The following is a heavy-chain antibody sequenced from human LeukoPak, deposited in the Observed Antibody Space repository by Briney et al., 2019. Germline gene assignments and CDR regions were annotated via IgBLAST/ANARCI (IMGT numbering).Heavy chain of an antibody. Sequence: PSETLSLTCTVSGGSISSYFWTWIRQPAGKGLEWIGRIYSSGSTNYNPSLKSRVTMSVDTSKNQFSLKLSSVTAADTALHYCATDVGYSYGSFDYWGQGTLVTVSS. CDR2: IYSSGST. D-gene: IGHD5-18*01. CDR3: ATDVGYSYGSFDY. V-gene: IGHV4-4*07. J-gene: IGHJ4*02. CDR1: GGSISSYF.